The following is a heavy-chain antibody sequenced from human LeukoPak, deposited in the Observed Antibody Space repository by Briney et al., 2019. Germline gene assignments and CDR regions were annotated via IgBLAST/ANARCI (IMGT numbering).Heavy chain of an antibody. CDR3: ARLNQLLSYYFDY. CDR1: GDSISNYY. Sequence: SETLSLTCTVSGDSISNYYWSWIRQPAGKGLEWIGRIYTSGSTNYNPSLKSRVTMSVDTSKNQFSLKLSSVTAADTAVYYCARLNQLLSYYFDYWGQGTLVTVSS. CDR2: IYTSGST. J-gene: IGHJ4*02. V-gene: IGHV4-4*07. D-gene: IGHD2-2*01.